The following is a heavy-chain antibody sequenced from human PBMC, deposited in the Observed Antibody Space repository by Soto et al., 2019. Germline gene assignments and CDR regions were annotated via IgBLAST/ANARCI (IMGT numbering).Heavy chain of an antibody. D-gene: IGHD5-12*01. CDR3: ARLVSGWLQFDY. V-gene: IGHV4-59*01. J-gene: IGHJ4*02. CDR1: GGSISSYY. Sequence: SETLSLTCTVSGGSISSYYWSWIRQPPGKGLEWIGYIYYSGSTNYNPSLKSRVTISVDTSKNQFSLKLSSVTAADTAVYYCARLVSGWLQFDYWGQGTLVTVS. CDR2: IYYSGST.